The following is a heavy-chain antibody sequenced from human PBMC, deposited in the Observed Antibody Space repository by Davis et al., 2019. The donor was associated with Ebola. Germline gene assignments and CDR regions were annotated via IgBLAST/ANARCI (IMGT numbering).Heavy chain of an antibody. J-gene: IGHJ6*04. CDR3: ARGWLRAGMDV. CDR1: GDSVSSGG. V-gene: IGHV6-1*01. Sequence: PSETLSLTCAISGDSVSSGGWNWIRQFPSRGLEWLGRTYYSSKWYNDYAVSVKSRITINPDTSKNQFSLQLNSVTPEDTALYYCARGWLRAGMDVWGEGTTVTVSS. D-gene: IGHD5-18*01. CDR2: TYYSSKWYN.